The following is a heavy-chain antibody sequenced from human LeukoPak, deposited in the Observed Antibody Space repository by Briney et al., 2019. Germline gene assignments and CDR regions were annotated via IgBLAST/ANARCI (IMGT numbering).Heavy chain of an antibody. V-gene: IGHV1-18*01. CDR3: ACYYYDSSGYPRPWFDP. Sequence: ASVKVSCKASGYTFTSSGISWVRQAPGQGLEWMGWISVCNGNTNYARELQGRLTMTTDTSTSTAYMELRSLRSDDTAMYYCACYYYDSSGYPRPWFDPWGQGTLVIVSS. CDR2: ISVCNGNT. J-gene: IGHJ5*02. D-gene: IGHD3-22*01. CDR1: GYTFTSSG.